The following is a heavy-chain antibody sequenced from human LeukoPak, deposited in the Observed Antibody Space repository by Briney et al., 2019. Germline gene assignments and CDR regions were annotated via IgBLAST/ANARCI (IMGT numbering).Heavy chain of an antibody. V-gene: IGHV4-30-2*01. Sequence: SETLPPTCAVSGGSISSGGYSWSWIRQPPGKGLEWIGYIYHSGSTYYNPSLKSRVTISVDRSKNQFSLKLSSVTAADTAVYYCARGAIAAAGNWFDPWGQGTLVTVSS. J-gene: IGHJ5*02. D-gene: IGHD6-13*01. CDR2: IYHSGST. CDR1: GGSISSGGYS. CDR3: ARGAIAAAGNWFDP.